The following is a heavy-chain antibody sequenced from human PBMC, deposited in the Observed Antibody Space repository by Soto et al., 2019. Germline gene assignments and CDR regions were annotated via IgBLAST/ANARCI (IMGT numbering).Heavy chain of an antibody. CDR1: GGTFSSYT. CDR3: ARGGVVITTYYFDY. V-gene: IGHV1-69*02. Sequence: SVKVSCKASGGTFSSYTISWVRQAPGQGLEWMGRIIPILGIANYAQKFQGRVTITADKSTSTAYMELSSLRSEDTAVYYCARGGVVITTYYFDYWGQGTLVTSPQ. J-gene: IGHJ4*02. CDR2: IIPILGIA. D-gene: IGHD3-22*01.